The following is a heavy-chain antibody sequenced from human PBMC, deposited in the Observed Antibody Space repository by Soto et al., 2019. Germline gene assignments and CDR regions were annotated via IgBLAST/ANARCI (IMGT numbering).Heavy chain of an antibody. J-gene: IGHJ4*02. V-gene: IGHV3-33*01. D-gene: IGHD2-2*01. CDR2: IWYDGSNK. Sequence: QVQLVESGGGVVQPGRSLRLSCAASGFTFSSYGMHWVRQDPGKGLEWVAVIWYDGSNKYYADSVKGRFTISRDNSKNTLYLQMNSLRAEDTAVYYCARELGYCSSTSCPYFDYWGQGTLVTVSS. CDR1: GFTFSSYG. CDR3: ARELGYCSSTSCPYFDY.